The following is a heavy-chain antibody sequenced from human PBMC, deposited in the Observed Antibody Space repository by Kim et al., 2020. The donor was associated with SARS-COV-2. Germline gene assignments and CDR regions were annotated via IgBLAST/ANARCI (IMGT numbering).Heavy chain of an antibody. V-gene: IGHV2-70*11. CDR3: ARIRPHAAGSSYYYYMDV. Sequence: SGPTLVNPTQTLTLTCTFSGFSLSTSGMCVSWIRQPPGKALEWLARIDWDDDKYYITSLKTRLTISKDTSKNQVVLTMTNMDPVDTATYYCARIRPHAAGSSYYYYMDVWGKGTTVTVSS. J-gene: IGHJ6*03. CDR2: IDWDDDK. CDR1: GFSLSTSGMC. D-gene: IGHD6-13*01.